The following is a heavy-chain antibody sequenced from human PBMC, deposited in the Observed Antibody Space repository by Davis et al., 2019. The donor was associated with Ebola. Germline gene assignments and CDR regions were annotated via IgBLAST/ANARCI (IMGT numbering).Heavy chain of an antibody. CDR2: INPNSGGT. V-gene: IGHV1-2*04. CDR1: GYTFTGYY. CDR3: AREIAVAGPAGNYYMDV. J-gene: IGHJ6*03. Sequence: ASVKVSCKASGYTFTGYYMHWVRQAPGQGLEWMGWINPNSGGTNYAQKFQGWVTMTRDTSISTAYMELSRLRSDDTAVYYCAREIAVAGPAGNYYMDVWGKGTTVTVSS. D-gene: IGHD6-19*01.